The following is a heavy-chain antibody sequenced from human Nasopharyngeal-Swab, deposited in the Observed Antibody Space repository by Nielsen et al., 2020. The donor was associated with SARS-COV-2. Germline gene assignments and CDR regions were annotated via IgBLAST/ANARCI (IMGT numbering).Heavy chain of an antibody. D-gene: IGHD3-22*01. V-gene: IGHV1-46*01. CDR1: GYTFTSYY. CDR2: INPSGGST. CDR3: ARDIALYDSSGYRANWFDP. J-gene: IGHJ5*02. Sequence: ASVKVSCRASGYTFTSYYMHWVRQAPGQGLEWMGIINPSGGSTSYAQKFQGRVTMTRDTSTSIVYMELSSLRSEDTAVYYCARDIALYDSSGYRANWFDPWGQGTLVTVSS.